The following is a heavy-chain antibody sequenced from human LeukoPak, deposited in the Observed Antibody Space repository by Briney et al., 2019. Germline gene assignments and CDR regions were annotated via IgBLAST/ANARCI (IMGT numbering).Heavy chain of an antibody. Sequence: GGSLRLSCAASGFTVSSNYMNWVRQAPGKGLEWVSVIYSGGRTYYADSVKGRFTISRGNSKNTLYLQMNSLRAEDTAVYYCAGGARRQQPFDYWGQGTLVTVPS. CDR2: IYSGGRT. V-gene: IGHV3-66*01. CDR1: GFTVSSNY. CDR3: AGGARRQQPFDY. D-gene: IGHD6-13*01. J-gene: IGHJ4*02.